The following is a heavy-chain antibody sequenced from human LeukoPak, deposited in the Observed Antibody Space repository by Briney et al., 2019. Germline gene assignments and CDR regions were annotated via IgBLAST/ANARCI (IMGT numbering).Heavy chain of an antibody. J-gene: IGHJ4*02. Sequence: GSLRLSCAASGFTFSSYWMHWVRQAPGKGLVWVSRINSDGSSTTYADSVKGRFTISRDNSKNTLSLAMNNLRAEDTAVYYCAKERNARGALDYWGRGTLVTVSS. D-gene: IGHD2-2*01. CDR2: INSDGSST. CDR1: GFTFSSYW. CDR3: AKERNARGALDY. V-gene: IGHV3-74*01.